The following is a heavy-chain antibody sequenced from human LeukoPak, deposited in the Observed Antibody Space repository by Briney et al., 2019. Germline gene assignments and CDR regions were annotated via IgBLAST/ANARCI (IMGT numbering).Heavy chain of an antibody. J-gene: IGHJ5*02. CDR1: GGFISSHY. CDR2: IYYSGST. Sequence: ASETLSLTCTVSGGFISSHYWSWIRQPPGKGLEWIGYIYYSGSTNYNPSLKSRVTISVDMSKNQFSLKLSSVTAADTAVYYCARGVYDFWSGYPHNWFDPWGRGTLVTVSS. V-gene: IGHV4-59*11. D-gene: IGHD3-3*01. CDR3: ARGVYDFWSGYPHNWFDP.